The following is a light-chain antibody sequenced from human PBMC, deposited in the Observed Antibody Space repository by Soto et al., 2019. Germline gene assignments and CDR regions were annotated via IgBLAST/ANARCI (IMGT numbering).Light chain of an antibody. Sequence: EIVLTQSPGTLSLSPGESVALSCRASQSVSSSYLAWYQQKRGQAPRLLIYGASSRATGVPDRFSGSGSGTDFTLTISRLEPEDFAVYYCQQYGDLITFGQGTGLQIK. CDR3: QQYGDLIT. J-gene: IGKJ5*01. CDR1: QSVSSSY. V-gene: IGKV3-20*01. CDR2: GAS.